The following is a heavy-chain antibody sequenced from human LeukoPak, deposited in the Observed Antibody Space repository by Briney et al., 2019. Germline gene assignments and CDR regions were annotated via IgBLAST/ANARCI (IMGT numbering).Heavy chain of an antibody. Sequence: PWRSLRLSCAASGFTFTSFAMHWVRQAPGKGLEWVALISWDGTNTRYAASVKGRFTISIDDSKNTLYVQMNSLRPEDTAVYYCARDSRPGLISWFGDLRANYFDPWGQGTLVTVSS. CDR1: GFTFTSFA. J-gene: IGHJ5*02. D-gene: IGHD3-10*01. V-gene: IGHV3-30*04. CDR2: ISWDGTNT. CDR3: ARDSRPGLISWFGDLRANYFDP.